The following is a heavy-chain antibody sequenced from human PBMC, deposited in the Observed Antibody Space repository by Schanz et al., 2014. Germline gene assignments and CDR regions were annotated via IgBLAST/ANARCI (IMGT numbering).Heavy chain of an antibody. CDR3: ARDIQYHYDTSGPVGAFDI. CDR2: IIPILGME. Sequence: QVQLVQSGAEVKTPGASVKVSCKASGYTFTGHYMHWVRQAPGQGLEWMGKIIPILGMENYAQKFQGRVTITADISTSTAYMDLSSLRSDDTAVYYCARDIQYHYDTSGPVGAFDIWGQGTVVTVSS. J-gene: IGHJ3*02. D-gene: IGHD3-22*01. CDR1: GYTFTGHY. V-gene: IGHV1-69*09.